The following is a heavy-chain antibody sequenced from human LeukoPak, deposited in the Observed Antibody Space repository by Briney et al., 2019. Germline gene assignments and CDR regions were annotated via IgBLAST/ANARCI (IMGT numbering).Heavy chain of an antibody. CDR2: IFPSGGEI. CDR1: GFTFSTFA. CDR3: ATYRQVLLPFES. D-gene: IGHD5-18*01. V-gene: IGHV3-23*01. Sequence: GGSLRLSCAASGFTFSTFAMIWVRQPPGKGLEWVSSIFPSGGEIHYADSVRGRFTISRDNSKSILSLQMSSPRAEDTAIYYCATYRQVLLPFESWGQGTLVTVSS. J-gene: IGHJ4*02.